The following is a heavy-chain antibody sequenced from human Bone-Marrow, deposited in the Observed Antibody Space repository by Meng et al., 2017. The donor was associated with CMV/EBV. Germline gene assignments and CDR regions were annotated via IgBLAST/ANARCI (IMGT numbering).Heavy chain of an antibody. CDR2: ISYDGSNK. V-gene: IGHV3-30-3*01. Sequence: GGSLRLSCAASGFTFSSYAMHWVRQAPGKGLEWVAVISYDGSNKYYADSVKGRFTISRDNSKNTLYLQMNSLRAEDTAVYYCAKEESYSGSYSWGQGTLVTVSS. CDR1: GFTFSSYA. J-gene: IGHJ4*02. D-gene: IGHD1-26*01. CDR3: AKEESYSGSYS.